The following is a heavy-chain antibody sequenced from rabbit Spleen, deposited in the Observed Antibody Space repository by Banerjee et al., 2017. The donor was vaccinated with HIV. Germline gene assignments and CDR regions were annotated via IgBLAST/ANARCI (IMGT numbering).Heavy chain of an antibody. V-gene: IGHV1S40*01. CDR1: GVSFSGDSY. CDR2: IDTGSSGFT. J-gene: IGHJ4*01. D-gene: IGHD4-1*01. Sequence: QSLEESGGDLVKPGASLTLTCIASGVSFSGDSYMCWVRQAPGKGLEWIVCIDTGSSGFTYFASWAKGRFTISKTSSTTVTLQMTSLTAADTATYFCARDLAGAIGWNFYLWGQGTLVTVS. CDR3: ARDLAGAIGWNFYL.